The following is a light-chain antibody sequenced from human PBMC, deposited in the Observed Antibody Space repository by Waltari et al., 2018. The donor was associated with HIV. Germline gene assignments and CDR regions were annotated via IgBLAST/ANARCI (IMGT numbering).Light chain of an antibody. CDR2: EVS. V-gene: IGLV2-14*01. J-gene: IGLJ2*01. CDR1: SGDIGSFNY. CDR3: SSYTSSSTL. Sequence: QSALTQPASVSGSPGQSITISCTGSSGDIGSFNYVSWYQQHPGKVPKLMIYEVSNRPSGISNRFSGSKPGNTASLTISGLQAEDEADYYCSSYTSSSTLFGGGTKLTVL.